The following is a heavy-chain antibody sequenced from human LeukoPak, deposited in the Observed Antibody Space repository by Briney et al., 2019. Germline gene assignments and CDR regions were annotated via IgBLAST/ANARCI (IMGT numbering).Heavy chain of an antibody. CDR1: GFTFSSYG. CDR2: ISYDGSNK. V-gene: IGHV3-30*18. J-gene: IGHJ6*03. D-gene: IGHD3-10*01. CDR3: AKVFRNYYYYMDV. Sequence: PGGSLRLSCAASGFTFSSYGMHWVRQAPGKGLEWVAVISYDGSNKYYADSVKGRFTISRDNSKNTLYLQMNSLRAEDTAVYYCAKVFRNYYYYMDVWGKGTTVTVSS.